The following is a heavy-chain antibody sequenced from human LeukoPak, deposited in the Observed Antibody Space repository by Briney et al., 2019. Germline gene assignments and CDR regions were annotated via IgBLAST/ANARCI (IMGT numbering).Heavy chain of an antibody. CDR1: GYTFTSYD. V-gene: IGHV1-8*01. CDR2: MNPNSGNT. D-gene: IGHD3-9*01. J-gene: IGHJ6*02. CDR3: ARGDFDWSTHGMDV. Sequence: ASVKVSCKASGYTFTSYDINWVRQATGQGLEWMGWMNPNSGNTGYAQKFQGRVTMTRNTSISTAYMELSSLRSEDTAVYYCARGDFDWSTHGMDVWGQGTTVTVSS.